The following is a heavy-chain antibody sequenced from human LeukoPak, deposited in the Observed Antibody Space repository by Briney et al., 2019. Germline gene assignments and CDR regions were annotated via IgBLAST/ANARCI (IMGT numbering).Heavy chain of an antibody. D-gene: IGHD3-10*01. CDR2: IIPFLDTT. CDR1: GGTFSSLP. J-gene: IGHJ6*02. Sequence: SVKVSCKASGGTFSSLPISWVRQAPGQGLEWLGRIIPFLDTTNYAHKFQGRVKITADKSTSTAYLELRSLRSEDTAIYYCARASELGEWFGDLLYIWGQGTTVTVSS. CDR3: ARASELGEWFGDLLYI. V-gene: IGHV1-69*08.